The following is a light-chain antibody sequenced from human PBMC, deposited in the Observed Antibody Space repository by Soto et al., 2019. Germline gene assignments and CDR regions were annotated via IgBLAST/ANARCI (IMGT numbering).Light chain of an antibody. Sequence: DIQMTQSPSTLSASVGDRVTITCRASQSSNWLAWYQQKPWKAPKLLIYKASSLESGVPSRFSGSGSGTEFTLQISSLQPDDYATDNCQQDNNYAPRTFGQGTKVEIK. CDR3: QQDNNYAPRT. J-gene: IGKJ1*01. V-gene: IGKV1-5*03. CDR2: KAS. CDR1: QSSNW.